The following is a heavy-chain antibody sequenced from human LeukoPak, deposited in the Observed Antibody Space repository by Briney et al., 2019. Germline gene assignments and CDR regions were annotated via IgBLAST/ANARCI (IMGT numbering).Heavy chain of an antibody. V-gene: IGHV4-34*01. CDR2: INHSGST. D-gene: IGHD1-26*01. CDR1: GGSFSGYY. CDR3: ARRKGIVGATFDY. Sequence: PSETLSLTCAVYGGSFSGYYWSWIRQPPGKGLEWIGEINHSGSTNYNPSLKSRVTISVDTSKNQFSLKLSSVTTAETAVYYCARRKGIVGATFDYWGQGTLVTVSS. J-gene: IGHJ4*02.